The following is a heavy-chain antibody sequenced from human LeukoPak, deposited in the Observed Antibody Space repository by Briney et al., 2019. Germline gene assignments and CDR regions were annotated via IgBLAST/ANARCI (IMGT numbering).Heavy chain of an antibody. Sequence: GGSLRLSCAASGFTFSTYAMNWVRQAPGKGLEWVSAIGSRTYYADSVKGRFTISRDNSKNTLYLQMKSLRAGDTAIYYCAKDRSRSYGLRYWGQGTLVTVSS. CDR3: AKDRSRSYGLRY. J-gene: IGHJ4*02. D-gene: IGHD5-18*01. CDR1: GFTFSTYA. V-gene: IGHV3-23*01. CDR2: IGSRT.